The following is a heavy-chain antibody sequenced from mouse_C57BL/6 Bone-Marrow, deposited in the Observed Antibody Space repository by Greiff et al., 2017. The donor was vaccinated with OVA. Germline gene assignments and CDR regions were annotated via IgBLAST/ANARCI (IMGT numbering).Heavy chain of an antibody. V-gene: IGHV1-69*01. J-gene: IGHJ1*03. CDR2: IDPSDSYT. D-gene: IGHD1-1*01. CDR1: GYTFTSYW. CDR3: ARERNYYGSWYFDV. Sequence: QVQLQQPGAELVMPGASVKLSCKASGYTFTSYWMHWVKQRPGPGLEWIGEIDPSDSYTNYNQKFKGKSTLTVDKSSSTAYMQLSSLTSEDSAVYYCARERNYYGSWYFDVWGTGTTVTVSS.